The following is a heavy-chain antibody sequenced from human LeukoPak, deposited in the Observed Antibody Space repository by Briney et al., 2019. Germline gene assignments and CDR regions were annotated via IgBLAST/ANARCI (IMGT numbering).Heavy chain of an antibody. CDR1: GFTFSDYY. CDR3: AREIVSAVAGNFDC. CDR2: IASSDSTR. Sequence: GGSLRLSCAASGFTFSDYYMSWIRQAPGKGLEWVSYIASSDSTRTYAGSVRGRFTISRDNAKNSLYLEMNSLRAEDTAVYYCAREIVSAVAGNFDCWGQGTLVTVSS. J-gene: IGHJ4*02. D-gene: IGHD6-19*01. V-gene: IGHV3-11*04.